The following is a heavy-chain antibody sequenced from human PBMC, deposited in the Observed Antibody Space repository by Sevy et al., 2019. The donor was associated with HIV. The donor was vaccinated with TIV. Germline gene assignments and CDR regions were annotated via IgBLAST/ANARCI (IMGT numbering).Heavy chain of an antibody. J-gene: IGHJ4*02. V-gene: IGHV3-30*18. D-gene: IGHD3-10*01. CDR3: AKDYSAGITMVRGAYRARGDYFDY. CDR1: GFTFRTSG. Sequence: GGSLRLSCVTSGFTFRTSGMHWVRQSPGKGLEWVAVISYDEAHKNYSDSVKGRFSISKDNCKNTLYLQMSSLGTEHTAVYYCAKDYSAGITMVRGAYRARGDYFDYWGQGTQVTVSS. CDR2: ISYDEAHK.